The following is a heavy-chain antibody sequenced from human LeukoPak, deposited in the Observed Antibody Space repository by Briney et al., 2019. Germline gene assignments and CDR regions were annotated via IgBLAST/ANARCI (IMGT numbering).Heavy chain of an antibody. V-gene: IGHV3-30*03. CDR3: ATLSGDSHGYDY. Sequence: GGSLRLSCAASGFTFSSYAMHWVRQAPGKGLGWVAVILHDGSNKQYADSVKDRFTISRDNSKNTLYLQINSLRAEDTAVYYCATLSGDSHGYDYWGLGTLVTVSS. CDR1: GFTFSSYA. D-gene: IGHD5-18*01. J-gene: IGHJ4*02. CDR2: ILHDGSNK.